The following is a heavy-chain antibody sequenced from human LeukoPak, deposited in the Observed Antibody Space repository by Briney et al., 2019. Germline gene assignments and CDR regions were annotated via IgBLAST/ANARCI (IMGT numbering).Heavy chain of an antibody. D-gene: IGHD3-10*01. Sequence: GGSLRLSCVVSGFTFSNYAMSWVRQAPGKGLEWVSGISDSGNSAHYAASVEGRFTISRDNSQNTLYLQMNSLRAEDTALYYCAKGVSLGWADYWGQGTLVTVSS. CDR3: AKGVSLGWADY. V-gene: IGHV3-23*01. CDR2: ISDSGNSA. J-gene: IGHJ4*02. CDR1: GFTFSNYA.